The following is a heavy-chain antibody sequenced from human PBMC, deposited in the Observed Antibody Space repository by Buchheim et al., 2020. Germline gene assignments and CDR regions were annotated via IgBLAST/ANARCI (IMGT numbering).Heavy chain of an antibody. J-gene: IGHJ4*02. CDR1: RFTLSSYH. V-gene: IGHV3-33*03. CDR3: ARKVSDFWGGSSHFDL. CDR2: IWNDGSIQ. Sequence: AQLVESGGGVVQPGESLRLSCLASRFTLSSYHIHWVRQAPGKGLEWVAVIWNDGSIQYYAASVKVRFTVSRDNSKSTLYLRMNSMRAEDTAIYYCARKVSDFWGGSSHFDLWGPGTL. D-gene: IGHD3-3*01.